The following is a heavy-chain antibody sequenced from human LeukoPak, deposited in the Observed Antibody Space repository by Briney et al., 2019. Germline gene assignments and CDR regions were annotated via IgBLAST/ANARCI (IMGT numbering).Heavy chain of an antibody. J-gene: IGHJ5*02. D-gene: IGHD1-26*01. CDR1: GGSFSGYY. V-gene: IGHV4-34*01. CDR3: ARGFPGSYYYRFDP. CDR2: INHSGST. Sequence: PSETLSLTCAVHGGSFSGYYWSWIRQPPGKGLEWIGEINHSGSTNYNPSLKSRVTISVDTSKNQFSLKLSSVTAADTAVYYCARGFPGSYYYRFDPWGQGTLVTVSS.